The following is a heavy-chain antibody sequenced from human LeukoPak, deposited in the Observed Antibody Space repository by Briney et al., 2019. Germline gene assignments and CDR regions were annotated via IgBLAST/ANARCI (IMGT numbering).Heavy chain of an antibody. CDR1: AYDFTSYH. D-gene: IGHD5-24*01. J-gene: IGHJ4*02. V-gene: IGHV1-2*06. Sequence: GASVKXSCKVVAYDFTSYHIHWVRLAPGQGPEWMGRLNPNTGHAVYAFKFQGRVTITRDTSSSTAYMEVTRLTSDDTALYYCAKDRDGADRIILWGQGTLVTVSS. CDR2: LNPNTGHA. CDR3: AKDRDGADRIIL.